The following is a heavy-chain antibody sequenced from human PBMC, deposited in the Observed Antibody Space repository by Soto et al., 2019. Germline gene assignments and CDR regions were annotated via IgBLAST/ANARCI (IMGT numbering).Heavy chain of an antibody. V-gene: IGHV2-5*02. Sequence: QITLNESGPTQVKPRQTLTLTCTFSGFSLTTSGVGVGWIRQSPGKAPEWLALIYWDDDKRYRPSLKSRLTITKDTSKNLVVLTMADLDPADTATYYCAHRVLRTVFGLVTTTAIYFDFWGQGTPVAVSS. CDR3: AHRVLRTVFGLVTTTAIYFDF. CDR2: IYWDDDK. CDR1: GFSLTTSGVG. J-gene: IGHJ4*02. D-gene: IGHD3-3*01.